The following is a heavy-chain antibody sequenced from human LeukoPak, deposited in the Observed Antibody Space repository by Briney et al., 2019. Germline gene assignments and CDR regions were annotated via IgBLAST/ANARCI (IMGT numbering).Heavy chain of an antibody. J-gene: IGHJ6*03. Sequence: GASVKVSCKASGYTFTSYGISWVRQAPGQGLEWMGWISAYNGNTNYAQKLQGRVTMTTDTSTSTAYMELRSLRSNDTVVYYCARLRVNYDILSGSDPLVYYYYYMDVWGKGTTVTISS. D-gene: IGHD3-9*01. CDR3: ARLRVNYDILSGSDPLVYYYYYMDV. V-gene: IGHV1-18*01. CDR2: ISAYNGNT. CDR1: GYTFTSYG.